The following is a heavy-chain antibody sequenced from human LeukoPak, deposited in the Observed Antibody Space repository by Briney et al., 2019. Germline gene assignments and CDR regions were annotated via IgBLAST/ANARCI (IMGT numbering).Heavy chain of an antibody. V-gene: IGHV3-7*01. D-gene: IGHD2-8*01. CDR1: GFTFSSYW. CDR3: ARDRCSNGIGCYYYYMDV. J-gene: IGHJ6*03. Sequence: GGSLTVSCPASGFTFSSYWMSWVRQAPGKGLEWVANIKQDGSEKYYVDSVKGRFTISRDNAKNSLFLQMNSLRAEDTAVYYCARDRCSNGIGCYYYYMDVWGKGTTVTIYS. CDR2: IKQDGSEK.